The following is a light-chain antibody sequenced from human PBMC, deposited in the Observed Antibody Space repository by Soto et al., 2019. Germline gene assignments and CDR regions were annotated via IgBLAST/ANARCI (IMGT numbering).Light chain of an antibody. Sequence: EIVLTQSPATLSLFPGERATLSCRASQSVGSYLAWYQQKPGKAPRLLIYDASNRDTGIPARFSGSVSGTVFTLTICSLEPEDFAVYYCQQRSNWPTITFGQGTRLEIK. J-gene: IGKJ5*01. V-gene: IGKV3-11*01. CDR3: QQRSNWPTIT. CDR2: DAS. CDR1: QSVGSY.